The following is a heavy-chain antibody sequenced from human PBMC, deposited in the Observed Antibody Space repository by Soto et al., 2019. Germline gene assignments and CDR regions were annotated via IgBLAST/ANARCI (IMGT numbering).Heavy chain of an antibody. V-gene: IGHV4-4*02. J-gene: IGHJ5*02. D-gene: IGHD6-13*01. CDR3: VTTRGIAVGGSFDH. CDR2: IYHTGST. Sequence: PSETLSLTCAVSGGSISSSSWWNWVRQPPGKGLEWIGEIYHTGSTNYNPSLESRVTISVDTSKNQFSLKLSSVAAPDTAIYYCVTTRGIAVGGSFDHWGQGTLVTVSS. CDR1: GGSISSSSW.